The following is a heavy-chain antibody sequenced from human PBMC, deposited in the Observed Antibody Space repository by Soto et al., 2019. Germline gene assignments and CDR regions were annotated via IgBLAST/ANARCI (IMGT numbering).Heavy chain of an antibody. CDR2: TYYRSKWYN. CDR3: AGDPGYSSSWKKSYYYYGMDV. J-gene: IGHJ6*02. Sequence: SHTLSLTCAISGDSVSSNSAALNWIRQSPSRGLEWLGRTYYRSKWYNDYAVSVKSRITINPDTSKNQFSLQLNSVTPEDTAVYYCAGDPGYSSSWKKSYYYYGMDVWGQGTTVTVSS. V-gene: IGHV6-1*01. CDR1: GDSVSSNSAA. D-gene: IGHD6-13*01.